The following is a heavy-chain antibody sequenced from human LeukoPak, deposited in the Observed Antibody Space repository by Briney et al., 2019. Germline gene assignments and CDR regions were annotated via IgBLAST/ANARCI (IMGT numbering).Heavy chain of an antibody. J-gene: IGHJ6*03. Sequence: SGGSLRLSCAASGFNIINYWMSWVRQAPGKGLEWVANIKTDGSEKNYVDSVKGRFTISRDNAKNSLFLQMNSLRAEDTAVYYCARVLRYCSGGNCYSGGLGYMDVWGKGTTVTISS. CDR2: IKTDGSEK. D-gene: IGHD2-15*01. CDR1: GFNIINYW. V-gene: IGHV3-7*03. CDR3: ARVLRYCSGGNCYSGGLGYMDV.